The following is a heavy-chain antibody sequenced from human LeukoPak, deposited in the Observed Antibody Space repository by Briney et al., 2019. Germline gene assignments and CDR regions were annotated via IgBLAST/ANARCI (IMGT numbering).Heavy chain of an antibody. V-gene: IGHV3-23*01. CDR1: GFTFSSYA. J-gene: IGHJ4*02. Sequence: SGGSLRLSCAASGFTFSSYAMSWVRQAPGKGLEWVSAISGSGGSTYYADSVKGRFTISRDNSKNTLYLQMNSLRAEDTAVYYCAKGISIVVVTATVDYWGQGTLVTVSS. CDR3: AKGISIVVVTATVDY. D-gene: IGHD2-21*02. CDR2: ISGSGGST.